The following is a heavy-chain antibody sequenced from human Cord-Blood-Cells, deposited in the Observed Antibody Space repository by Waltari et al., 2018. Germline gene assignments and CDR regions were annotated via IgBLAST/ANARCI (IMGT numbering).Heavy chain of an antibody. CDR1: GGSFSGYY. CDR2: INHSGST. Sequence: QVQLQQWGAGLLKPSETLSLTCAVYGGSFSGYYWSWIRQPPGKGLEWIGEINHSGSTNYNPPLKSRVTISVDTSKNQFSLKLSSVTAADTAVYYCARDGDSSSSSGPDYWGQGTLVTVSS. D-gene: IGHD6-6*01. J-gene: IGHJ4*02. V-gene: IGHV4-34*01. CDR3: ARDGDSSSSSGPDY.